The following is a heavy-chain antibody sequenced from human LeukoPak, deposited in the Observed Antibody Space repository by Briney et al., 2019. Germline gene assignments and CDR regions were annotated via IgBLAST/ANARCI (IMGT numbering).Heavy chain of an antibody. CDR2: ISYDGSNK. D-gene: IGHD3-9*01. J-gene: IGHJ6*02. V-gene: IGHV3-30*03. CDR3: ARAKDDILTGPTSRYYYGMDV. CDR1: GFTFSSYG. Sequence: GGSLRLSCAASGFTFSSYGMHWVRQAPGKGLEWVAVISYDGSNKYYADSVKGRFTISRDNSKNTLYLQMNSLRAEDTAVYYCARAKDDILTGPTSRYYYGMDVWGQGTTVTVSS.